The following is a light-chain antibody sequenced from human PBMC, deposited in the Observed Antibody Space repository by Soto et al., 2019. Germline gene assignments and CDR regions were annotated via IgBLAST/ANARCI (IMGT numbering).Light chain of an antibody. CDR1: QSVSSNY. Sequence: IVLTQSPGTLSLSPGERGALSCRASQSVSSNYVAWYQQKPGQAPRLLISGASNRATVTPDRFRGSGSGTDFTLTITRLEPEDFAVYYCHQYGSAPWTSGQGTKVEIK. J-gene: IGKJ1*01. CDR2: GAS. V-gene: IGKV3-20*01. CDR3: HQYGSAPWT.